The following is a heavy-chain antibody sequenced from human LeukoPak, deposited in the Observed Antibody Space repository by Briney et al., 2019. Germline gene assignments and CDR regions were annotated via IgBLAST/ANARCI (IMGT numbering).Heavy chain of an antibody. CDR2: ISHDGTNK. Sequence: GSLRLSCAASGFTFNIYSMNWVRQAPGKGLEWVAVISHDGTNKYYVDSVKGRFTISRDNSKNTLYLQMNSLRAEDTAVYYCAKVNYYESSGYYDYWGQGTLVTVSS. CDR1: GFTFNIYS. D-gene: IGHD3-22*01. V-gene: IGHV3-30*18. J-gene: IGHJ4*02. CDR3: AKVNYYESSGYYDY.